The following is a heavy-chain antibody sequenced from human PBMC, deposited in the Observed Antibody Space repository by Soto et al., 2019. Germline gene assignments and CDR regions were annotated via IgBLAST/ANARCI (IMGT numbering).Heavy chain of an antibody. V-gene: IGHV3-30-3*01. J-gene: IGHJ3*02. D-gene: IGHD5-12*01. CDR2: ISYDGSNK. CDR3: ARDTLRWLRALDI. CDR1: GFTFSSYA. Sequence: GGSLRLSCAASGFTFSSYAMHWVRQAPGKGLEWVAVISYDGSNKYYADSVKGRFTISRDNSKNTLYLQMNSLRAEDTAVYYCARDTLRWLRALDIWGQGTMVTVSS.